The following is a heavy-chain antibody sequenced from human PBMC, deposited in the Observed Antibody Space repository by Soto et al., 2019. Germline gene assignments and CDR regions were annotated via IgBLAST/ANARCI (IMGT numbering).Heavy chain of an antibody. CDR2: ISGTGGSS. D-gene: IGHD6-19*01. CDR3: AKRAVAGRNWYFDL. J-gene: IGHJ2*01. CDR1: GFTFSTYT. Sequence: EVQLLESWGGLVQPGGSLRLSCAASGFTFSTYTMSWVRQAPGKGMECVSAISGTGGSSSYTDSVKGRFTISRDNSKNTLSLQMDSLRAEDTARYYCAKRAVAGRNWYFDLWGRGTLVTVSS. V-gene: IGHV3-23*01.